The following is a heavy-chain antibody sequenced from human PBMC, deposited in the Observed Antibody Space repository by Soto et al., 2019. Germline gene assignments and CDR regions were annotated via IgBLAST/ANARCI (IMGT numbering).Heavy chain of an antibody. CDR1: GGSISSYY. Sequence: QVQLQESGPGLVKPSETLSLTCTVSGGSISSYYWSWIRQPPGKGLEWIGYIYYSGSTNYNPSLKSRVTISVDTSKNQFSLKLSSETAADTAVYYCAGGIAVAGRSYWGQGTLVTVSS. CDR2: IYYSGST. D-gene: IGHD6-19*01. V-gene: IGHV4-59*01. CDR3: AGGIAVAGRSY. J-gene: IGHJ4*02.